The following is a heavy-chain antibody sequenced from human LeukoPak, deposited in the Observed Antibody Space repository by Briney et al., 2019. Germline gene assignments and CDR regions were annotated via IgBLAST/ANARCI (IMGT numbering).Heavy chain of an antibody. J-gene: IGHJ6*03. Sequence: PSETLSLTCTVSGGSISTSNYYWGWIRQPPGKGLEWIGNIFYSGSTYYSPSLKSRVTISLDTSRNQFSLKLNSVTAADTAVYYCARGSPVWIGEYFVRRPGHMDVWGKGTTVTVS. CDR2: IFYSGST. D-gene: IGHD3-10*01. CDR1: GGSISTSNYY. CDR3: ARGSPVWIGEYFVRRPGHMDV. V-gene: IGHV4-39*07.